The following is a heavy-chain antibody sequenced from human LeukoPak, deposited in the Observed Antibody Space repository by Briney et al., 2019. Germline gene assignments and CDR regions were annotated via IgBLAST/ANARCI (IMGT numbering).Heavy chain of an antibody. CDR2: IIPIFGTA. Sequence: GASVKVSCKASGGTFSSYAISWVRQAPGQGLEWMGGIIPIFGTANYEQKFKGRVTITTDESTSTAYMELSSLRSEDTAVYYGARDVRSSSWETWFDPWGQGTLVTVSS. D-gene: IGHD6-13*01. J-gene: IGHJ5*02. V-gene: IGHV1-69*05. CDR1: GGTFSSYA. CDR3: ARDVRSSSWETWFDP.